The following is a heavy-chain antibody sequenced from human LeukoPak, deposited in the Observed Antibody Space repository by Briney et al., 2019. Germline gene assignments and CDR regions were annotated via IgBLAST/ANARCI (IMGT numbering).Heavy chain of an antibody. Sequence: GGSLRLSCAAPGFTFNAYGMHWVRQAPGKGLEWVTYTQYDGSNQHYADSVKGRFSISRDSSKNILYLQMNSLRAEDTAVYYCAKDRCSNGIGCYYYYMDVWGKGTTVTTSS. CDR2: TQYDGSNQ. CDR1: GFTFNAYG. D-gene: IGHD2-8*01. CDR3: AKDRCSNGIGCYYYYMDV. V-gene: IGHV3-30*02. J-gene: IGHJ6*03.